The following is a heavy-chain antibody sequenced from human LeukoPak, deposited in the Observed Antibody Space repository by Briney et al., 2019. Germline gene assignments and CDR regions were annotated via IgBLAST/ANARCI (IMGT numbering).Heavy chain of an antibody. D-gene: IGHD3-22*01. CDR3: ARAGGDYDSSGYYGGGHFDY. V-gene: IGHV3-11*01. CDR1: GFTFSDYY. CDR2: ISSSGSTI. Sequence: GGSLRLSCAASGFTFSDYYMSWIRQAPGKGLEWVSYISSSGSTIYYADSVKGRFTISRGNAKNSLYLQMNSLRAEDTAVYYCARAGGDYDSSGYYGGGHFDYWGQGTLVTVSS. J-gene: IGHJ4*02.